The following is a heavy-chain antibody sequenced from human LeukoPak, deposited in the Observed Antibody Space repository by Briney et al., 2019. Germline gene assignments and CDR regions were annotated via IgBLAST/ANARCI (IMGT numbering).Heavy chain of an antibody. D-gene: IGHD3-22*01. CDR1: GYTFTKYG. V-gene: IGHV1-18*01. J-gene: IGHJ4*02. CDR2: ISGYNANK. CDR3: ARDTLGSSGYPN. Sequence: ASVKVSCKASGYTFTKYGMSWVRQAPGQGLEWMGWISGYNANKNYAQKFQGRITMTTDTSTSTADMELRSLRSDDTAIYYCARDTLGSSGYPNWGQGTLVIVPS.